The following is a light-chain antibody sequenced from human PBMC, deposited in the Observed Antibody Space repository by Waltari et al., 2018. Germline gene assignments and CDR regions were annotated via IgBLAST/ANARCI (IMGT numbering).Light chain of an antibody. CDR2: GAS. CDR3: QQYEIWPRT. CDR1: QSVGTN. V-gene: IGKV3-15*01. Sequence: DTVMTQSPATLSVSPGERATLSCRASQSVGTNLAWYQQKPGQAPRLLIYGASTRATGIPATFSGSGSGTEFTLTISSLQSEDFAVYYCQQYEIWPRTFGQGP. J-gene: IGKJ1*01.